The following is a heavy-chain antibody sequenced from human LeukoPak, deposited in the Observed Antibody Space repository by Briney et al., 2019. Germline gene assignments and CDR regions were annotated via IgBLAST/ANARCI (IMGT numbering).Heavy chain of an antibody. CDR2: IYYSGST. V-gene: IGHV4-59*01. Sequence: PSETLSLTCTVSGGSISSYYWSWIRQPPGKGLEWIGSIYYSGSTNYNPSLKSRVTISVDTSKNQFSLKLSSVTAADTAVYYCARSSGEFDYWGQGTLVTVSS. CDR3: ARSSGEFDY. D-gene: IGHD3-10*01. J-gene: IGHJ4*02. CDR1: GGSISSYY.